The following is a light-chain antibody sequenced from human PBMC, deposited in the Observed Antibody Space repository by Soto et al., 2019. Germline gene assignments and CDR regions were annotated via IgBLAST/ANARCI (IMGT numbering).Light chain of an antibody. CDR2: GAS. CDR1: QSVSSN. J-gene: IGKJ1*01. CDR3: QQRLNWPPG. V-gene: IGKV3-11*01. Sequence: DIVLTQSPVTLSLYPGERATLSCRASQSVSSNLAWYQQKPGQAPSLLIYGASSRATGIPDRFSGSGSGTDFTLTISDLEPADFGLYYCQQRLNWPPGFGQGTKVDIK.